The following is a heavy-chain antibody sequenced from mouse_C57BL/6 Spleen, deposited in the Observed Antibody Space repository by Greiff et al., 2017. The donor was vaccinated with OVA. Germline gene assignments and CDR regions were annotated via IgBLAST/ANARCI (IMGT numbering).Heavy chain of an antibody. CDR2: IRSKSNNYAT. D-gene: IGHD1-1*01. Sequence: VQLVESGGGLVQPKGSLKLSCAASGFSFNTYAMNWVRQAPGKGLEWVARIRSKSNNYATYYADSVKDRFTISRDDSESMLYLQMNNLKTEDTAMYYCVRPAGSSWGFAYWGQGTLVTVSA. CDR1: GFSFNTYA. J-gene: IGHJ3*01. CDR3: VRPAGSSWGFAY. V-gene: IGHV10-1*01.